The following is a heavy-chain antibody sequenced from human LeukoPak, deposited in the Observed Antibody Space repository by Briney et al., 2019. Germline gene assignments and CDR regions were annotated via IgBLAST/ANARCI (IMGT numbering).Heavy chain of an antibody. Sequence: SSETLSLTCTVSGGSISSYYWSWIRQPPGKGLEWIGYIYYSGSTNYNPSLKSRVTISVDTSKNQFSLKLSSVTAADTAVYYCARTTYYYDSSGYYTFDYWGQGTQVTVSS. CDR2: IYYSGST. CDR1: GGSISSYY. CDR3: ARTTYYYDSSGYYTFDY. D-gene: IGHD3-22*01. V-gene: IGHV4-59*08. J-gene: IGHJ4*02.